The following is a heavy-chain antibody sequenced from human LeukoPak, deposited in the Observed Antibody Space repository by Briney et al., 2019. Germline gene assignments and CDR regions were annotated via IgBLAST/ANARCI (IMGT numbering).Heavy chain of an antibody. CDR3: ARISPRMIAARPNWFDP. Sequence: LTCAXXXGXXXGYYWSWIRQPPGKGLXWXXEINHSGSNNYNTSLKSRVTISEETSKKQFSRKLRYWPAADTAVYYCARISPRMIAARPNWFDPWGQGTLVTVSS. V-gene: IGHV4-34*01. J-gene: IGHJ5*02. CDR2: INHSGSN. CDR1: XGXXXGYY. D-gene: IGHD6-6*01.